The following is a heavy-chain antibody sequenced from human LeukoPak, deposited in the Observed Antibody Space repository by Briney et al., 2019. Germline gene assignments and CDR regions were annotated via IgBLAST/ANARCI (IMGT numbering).Heavy chain of an antibody. V-gene: IGHV5-51*01. CDR3: ARRVIRDFRDAFDI. Sequence: GESLKISCKGSGYSFTTDWIGWVRQMPGKSLEWMGMIYPGNSEIRYSPSFQGQVTISADKSISTAYLQWSSLQASDTAMYYCARRVIRDFRDAFDIWGQGTMVTVSS. D-gene: IGHD4-11*01. CDR2: IYPGNSEI. J-gene: IGHJ3*02. CDR1: GYSFTTDW.